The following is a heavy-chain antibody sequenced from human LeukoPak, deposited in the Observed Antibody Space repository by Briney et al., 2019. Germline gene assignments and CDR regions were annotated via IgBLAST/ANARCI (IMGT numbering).Heavy chain of an antibody. V-gene: IGHV3-30*18. CDR1: GFTFSSYG. D-gene: IGHD2-21*02. Sequence: GRSLRLSCAASGFTFSSYGMHWVRQAPGKGLEWVAVISYDGSNKYYADSVKGRFPISRDNSKNTLYLQMNSLRAEDTAVYYCAKGRVVVTATDFDYWGQGTLVTVSS. CDR3: AKGRVVVTATDFDY. CDR2: ISYDGSNK. J-gene: IGHJ4*02.